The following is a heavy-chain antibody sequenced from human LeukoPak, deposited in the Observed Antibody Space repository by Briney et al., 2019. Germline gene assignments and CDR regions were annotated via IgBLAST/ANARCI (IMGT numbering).Heavy chain of an antibody. V-gene: IGHV3-23*01. J-gene: IGHJ4*01. CDR2: ISGSGGST. CDR1: GFTFSSYA. Sequence: GGSLRLSCAASGFTFSSYAMSWVRQAPGKGLEWVSAISGSGGSTYYADSVKGRFTISRDNAKNSLYLQMNSLRAEDTAVYYCACYPTATDSLGGVFDFWGQGTLVTVSS. D-gene: IGHD2-8*02. CDR3: ACYPTATDSLGGVFDF.